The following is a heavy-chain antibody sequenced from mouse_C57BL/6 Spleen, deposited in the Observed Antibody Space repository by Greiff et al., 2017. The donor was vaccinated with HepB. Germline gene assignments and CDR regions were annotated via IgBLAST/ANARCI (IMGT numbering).Heavy chain of an antibody. CDR1: GYTFTSYW. Sequence: VQLQQPGAELVRPGSSVKLSCKASGYTFTSYWMDWVKQRPGQGLEWIGNIYPSDSETHYNQKFKDKATLTVDKSSSTAYMQLSSLTSEDSAVYYCARDGYDLDYAMDYWGQGTSVTVSS. D-gene: IGHD2-2*01. CDR2: IYPSDSET. J-gene: IGHJ4*01. CDR3: ARDGYDLDYAMDY. V-gene: IGHV1-61*01.